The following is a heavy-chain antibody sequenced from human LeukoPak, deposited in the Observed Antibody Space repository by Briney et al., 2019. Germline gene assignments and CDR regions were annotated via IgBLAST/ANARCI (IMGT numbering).Heavy chain of an antibody. J-gene: IGHJ4*02. CDR2: IWYDGSNK. D-gene: IGHD4-17*01. CDR3: ARVGGTVMNFDY. V-gene: IGHV3-33*01. Sequence: GGSLRLSCAASGFTFSSYGMHWVRQAPGKGLEWVAVIWYDGSNKYYADSVKGRFTISRDNSKNTLYLQMNSLRAEDTAVYYCARVGGTVMNFDYWGQGTLVTVSS. CDR1: GFTFSSYG.